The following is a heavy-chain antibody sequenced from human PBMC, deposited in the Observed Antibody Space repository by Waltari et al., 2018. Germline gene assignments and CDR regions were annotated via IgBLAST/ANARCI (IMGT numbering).Heavy chain of an antibody. D-gene: IGHD6-13*01. CDR2: INPNSGGT. CDR3: ARDGTAAGLGPWYFDL. V-gene: IGHV1-2*02. CDR1: GYTFTGYY. J-gene: IGHJ2*01. Sequence: QVQLVQSGAEVKKPGASVKVSCKASGYTFTGYYMHWVRQAPGQGLEWMGGINPNSGGTNYAQKFQGRVTMTRDTSISTAYMDLSRLRSDDTAVYFCARDGTAAGLGPWYFDLWGRGTLVTVSS.